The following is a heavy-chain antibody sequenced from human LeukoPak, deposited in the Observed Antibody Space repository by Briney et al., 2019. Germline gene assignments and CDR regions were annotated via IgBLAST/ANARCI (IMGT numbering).Heavy chain of an antibody. Sequence: SETLSLTCAVYGESFTGYYLSWIRQPPGKGLEWIGEINHSGSTNYNPSLNSRVTISVDTSKNQLSLKLSSVTAEDTAVYYCARVRSYGLYYFDYWGQGTMVTVSS. J-gene: IGHJ4*02. CDR3: ARVRSYGLYYFDY. V-gene: IGHV4-34*01. D-gene: IGHD1-26*01. CDR2: INHSGST. CDR1: GESFTGYY.